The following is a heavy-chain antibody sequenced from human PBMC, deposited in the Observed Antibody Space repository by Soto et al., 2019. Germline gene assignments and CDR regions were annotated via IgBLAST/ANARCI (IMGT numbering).Heavy chain of an antibody. CDR1: GFTFSEYS. D-gene: IGHD3-9*01. J-gene: IGHJ5*02. Sequence: GGSLRLSCSASGFTFSEYSMHWVRQAPGKGLQYVSTISSDGDITYYADSAKGRFTISRDNSKDTLYLQMNSLRPEDTAVYYCVKVSTFYDILTGYYSTNFFDPWGQGTLVTVSS. CDR2: ISSDGDIT. V-gene: IGHV3-64D*06. CDR3: VKVSTFYDILTGYYSTNFFDP.